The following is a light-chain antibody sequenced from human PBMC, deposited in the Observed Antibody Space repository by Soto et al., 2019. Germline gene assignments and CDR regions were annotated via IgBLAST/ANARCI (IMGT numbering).Light chain of an antibody. CDR3: QHSVTFPWT. CDR1: QSVTNNY. CDR2: GAS. J-gene: IGKJ1*01. V-gene: IGKV3-20*01. Sequence: IVLKISLGTLSLSPGERATLSCRASQSVTNNYLAWFQQKPGQAPRLLMFGASRRATGIPDRFNGSGSGTDFALTISRLEPEDFTLYYCQHSVTFPWTFAQGSKVDI.